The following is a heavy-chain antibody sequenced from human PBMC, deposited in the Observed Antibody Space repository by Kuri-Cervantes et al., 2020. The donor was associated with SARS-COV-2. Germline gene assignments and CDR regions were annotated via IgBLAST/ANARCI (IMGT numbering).Heavy chain of an antibody. CDR2: ICYSGST. J-gene: IGHJ4*02. V-gene: IGHV4-39*01. CDR1: GGSSSSSSYY. Sequence: SETLSLTCTVSGGSSSSSSYYWGWIRQPPGKGLEWIGSICYSGSTYYNPSLKSRVTISVDTSKNQFSLKLSSVTAADTAVYYCASYVVVPAAPLDYWGQGTLVTVSS. D-gene: IGHD2-2*01. CDR3: ASYVVVPAAPLDY.